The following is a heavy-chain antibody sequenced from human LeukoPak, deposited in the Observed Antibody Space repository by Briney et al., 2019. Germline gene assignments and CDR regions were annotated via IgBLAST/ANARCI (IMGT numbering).Heavy chain of an antibody. CDR2: IKSKTDGGTT. D-gene: IGHD3-22*01. J-gene: IGHJ4*02. Sequence: GGSLRLSCAASGFTFSNAWMSWVRQAPGKGLEWVGRIKSKTDGGTTDYAAPVKGRFTISRDDSKNTLYLQMNSLKTEDTAVYYCASRKSYYDQFDYWGQGTLVTVSS. CDR1: GFTFSNAW. V-gene: IGHV3-15*01. CDR3: ASRKSYYDQFDY.